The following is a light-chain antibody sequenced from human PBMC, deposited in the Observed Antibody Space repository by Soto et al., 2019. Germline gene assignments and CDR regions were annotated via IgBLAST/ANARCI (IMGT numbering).Light chain of an antibody. J-gene: IGKJ4*01. CDR2: DVS. V-gene: IGKV3-11*01. Sequence: EIVLTQSPATLSLSPGERASLSCRASQSVGSSLAWYQHKPGQAPRLLIYDVSNRATGIPARFSGSGSGTDFTLTISSLEPEDFATYYCQQYNSYLLTFGGGTKVEIK. CDR3: QQYNSYLLT. CDR1: QSVGSS.